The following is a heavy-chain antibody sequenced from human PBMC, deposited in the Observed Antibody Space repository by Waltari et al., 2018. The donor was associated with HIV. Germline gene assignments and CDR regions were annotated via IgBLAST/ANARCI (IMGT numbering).Heavy chain of an antibody. CDR2: INVALDER. Sequence: QVPLVQSGPEVKRPGASVKISCEASGGSLSDYVVHWVRQAPGQGLEWMGWINVALDERRFSERFEGRVSLNRDTSQTIVFMELKNVRADDTAVYYCARDAYSLRTTFGGGVIDYYFDYWGQGALVTVSS. V-gene: IGHV1-3*01. CDR1: GGSLSDYV. J-gene: IGHJ4*02. D-gene: IGHD3-16*01. CDR3: ARDAYSLRTTFGGGVIDYYFDY.